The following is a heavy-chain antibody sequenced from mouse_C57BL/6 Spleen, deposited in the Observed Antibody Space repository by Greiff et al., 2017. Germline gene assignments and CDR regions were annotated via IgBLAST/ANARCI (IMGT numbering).Heavy chain of an antibody. CDR2: IHPNSGST. J-gene: IGHJ1*03. CDR3: ARSDYGSSYGYFDV. Sequence: QVHVKQPGAELVKPGASVKLSCKASGYTFTSYWMHWVKQRPGQGLEWIGMIHPNSGSTNYNEKFKSKATLTVDKSSSTAYMQLSSLTSEDSAVYYCARSDYGSSYGYFDVWGTGTTVTVSS. CDR1: GYTFTSYW. V-gene: IGHV1-64*01. D-gene: IGHD1-1*01.